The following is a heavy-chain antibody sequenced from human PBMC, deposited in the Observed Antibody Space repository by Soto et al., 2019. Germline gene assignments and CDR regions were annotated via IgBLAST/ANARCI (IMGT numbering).Heavy chain of an antibody. J-gene: IGHJ4*02. CDR3: ARGGYDGYPIDY. CDR1: GGPFSSYV. CDR2: ITPIFGTS. D-gene: IGHD5-12*01. V-gene: IGHV1-69*01. Sequence: QVQLVQSGAEVKKPGSSVRVSCQAIGGPFSSYVISWIRQAPGQGLEWLGGITPIFGTSAYAQRLQGRVSFGADEASVTAYMELTSLTPDDTAVYFCARGGYDGYPIDYWGQGTLVTVSS.